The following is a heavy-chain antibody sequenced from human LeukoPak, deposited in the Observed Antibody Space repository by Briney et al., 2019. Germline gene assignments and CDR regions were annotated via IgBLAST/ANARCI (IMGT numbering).Heavy chain of an antibody. CDR3: VKYSSGWN. V-gene: IGHV3-74*01. D-gene: IGHD6-19*01. CDR1: GFTFSIYA. CDR2: INNDGSST. Sequence: GGSLRLSCAASGFTFSIYAMSWVRQSPGKGLVWVSRINNDGSSTSYADSVKGRLTISRDNAKDTLFLQMNSLRAEDTAVYYCVKYSSGWNWGQGTLVTVSS. J-gene: IGHJ4*02.